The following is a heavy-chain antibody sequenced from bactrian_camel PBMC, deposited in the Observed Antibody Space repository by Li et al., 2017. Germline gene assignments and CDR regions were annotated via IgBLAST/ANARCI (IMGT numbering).Heavy chain of an antibody. CDR2: IYGSGGTP. D-gene: IGHD6*01. V-gene: IGHV3-3*01. Sequence: HVQLVESGGGSVQAGGSLRLSCVYSRYYDSNRFVAWFRQYPGKEREGVAGIYGSGGTPYYADSVKGRFTISKDNAHNTLILQMNNLKPEDTAMYYCAADRYGGSWNLGALCARTEQKHNYWGQGTQVTVS. J-gene: IGHJ4*01. CDR1: RYYDSNRF. CDR3: AADRYGGSWNLGALCARTEQKHNY.